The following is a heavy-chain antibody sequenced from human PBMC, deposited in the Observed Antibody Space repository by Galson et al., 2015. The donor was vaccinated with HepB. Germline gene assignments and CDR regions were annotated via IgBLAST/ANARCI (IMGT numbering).Heavy chain of an antibody. V-gene: IGHV1-69*13. CDR1: GGTFSNSA. CDR2: IIPMSATA. D-gene: IGHD1-1*01. Sequence: SVKVSCKVSGGTFSNSAISWVRQAPGQGLEWMGGIIPMSATANYAQKFQGRVTITADESTSTAYMELRSLRSEDTAVYRCAKWGGTGTFFGPYDYWGQGSLVIISS. J-gene: IGHJ4*02. CDR3: AKWGGTGTFFGPYDY.